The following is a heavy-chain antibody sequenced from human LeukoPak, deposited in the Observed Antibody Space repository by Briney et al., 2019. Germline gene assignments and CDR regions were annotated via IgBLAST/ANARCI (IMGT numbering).Heavy chain of an antibody. CDR1: GFTYSSYG. Sequence: GGSLRLSCAASGFTYSSYGMHWLRQAPGKGLEWVAFIRYDGSNKYYADSVKGRFTISRDNSKNTLYLQMNSLRAEDTAVYYCASDIVVVPAALTDYWGQGTLVTVSS. J-gene: IGHJ4*02. CDR3: ASDIVVVPAALTDY. CDR2: IRYDGSNK. D-gene: IGHD2-2*01. V-gene: IGHV3-30*02.